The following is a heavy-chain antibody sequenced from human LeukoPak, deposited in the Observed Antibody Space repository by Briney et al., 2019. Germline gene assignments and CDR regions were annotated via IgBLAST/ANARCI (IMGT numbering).Heavy chain of an antibody. CDR1: GGSISSSNW. D-gene: IGHD3-16*01. CDR3: ATGGSLNYDY. V-gene: IGHV4-4*02. CDR2: IYHSGST. Sequence: KSSETLSLTCAVSGGSISSSNWWSWVRHALGKGQEWIGEIYHSGSTNYNPSLKSRVTISVDKSKNQFSLKLSSVTAADTAVYYCATGGSLNYDYWGQGTLVTVSS. J-gene: IGHJ4*02.